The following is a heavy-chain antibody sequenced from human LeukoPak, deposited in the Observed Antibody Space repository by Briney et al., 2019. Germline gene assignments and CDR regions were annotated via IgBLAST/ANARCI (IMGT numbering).Heavy chain of an antibody. D-gene: IGHD3-10*01. CDR2: IYYTGRT. CDR3: ARGGWRRNYGSGRALP. Sequence: SETLSLTCTASGGSISSSSYYWGWIRQPPGKGLEGIGSIYYTGRTIYNPSLKSRVTISVDASKNKFSLRLSSMTAADTAVYYCARGGWRRNYGSGRALPWGQGTLVTVSS. CDR1: GGSISSSSYY. J-gene: IGHJ5*02. V-gene: IGHV4-39*07.